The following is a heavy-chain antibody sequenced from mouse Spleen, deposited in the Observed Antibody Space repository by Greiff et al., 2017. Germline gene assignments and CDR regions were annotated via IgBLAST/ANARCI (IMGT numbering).Heavy chain of an antibody. V-gene: IGHV5-6-3*01. CDR1: GFTFSSYG. CDR3: ARGDWDWYYFDY. J-gene: IGHJ2*01. CDR2: INSNGGST. Sequence: EVMLVESGGGLVQPGGSLKLSCAASGFTFSSYGMSWVRQTPDKRLELVATINSNGGSTYYPDSVKGRFTISRDNAKNTLYLQMSSLKSEDTAMYYCARGDWDWYYFDYWGQGTTLTVSS. D-gene: IGHD4-1*01.